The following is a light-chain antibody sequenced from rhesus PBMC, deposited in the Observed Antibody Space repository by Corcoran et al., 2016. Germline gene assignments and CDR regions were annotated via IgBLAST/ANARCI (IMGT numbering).Light chain of an antibody. J-gene: IGKJ4*01. CDR3: QQHNRYPLT. V-gene: IGKV1-25*01. Sequence: DIQMTQSPSSLSASVGDRVTITCRASQGISSYLAWYQQKPGKVLKLLSYAASTLQSGVPSMFSGSGSGTDCTLTISSLQPEDFATYYCQQHNRYPLTFGGGTKVELK. CDR1: QGISSY. CDR2: AAS.